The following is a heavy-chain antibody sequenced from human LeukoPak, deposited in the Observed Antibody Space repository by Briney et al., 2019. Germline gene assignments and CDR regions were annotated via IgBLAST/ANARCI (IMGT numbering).Heavy chain of an antibody. CDR1: GGSISSGSYY. J-gene: IGHJ4*02. Sequence: MPSETLSLTCTVSGGSISSGSYYWSWIRQPAGKGLEWIGRIFTSGSTKYNPSLKSRVTISVDTSKNQSSLKLSSVTAADTAVYYCAREGYSYGEDYPFIDYWGQGTLVTVSS. CDR2: IFTSGST. V-gene: IGHV4-61*02. D-gene: IGHD5-18*01. CDR3: AREGYSYGEDYPFIDY.